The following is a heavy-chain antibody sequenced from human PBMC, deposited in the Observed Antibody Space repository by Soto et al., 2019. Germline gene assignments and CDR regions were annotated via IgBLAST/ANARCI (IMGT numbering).Heavy chain of an antibody. Sequence: GGSLRLSCAASGFTFSSYAMHWVRQAPGKGLEWVAVISYDGSNKYYADSVKGRFTISRDNSKNTLYLQMNSLRAEDTAVYYCARDSSVRSRKNPNDYWGQGTLVTVSS. D-gene: IGHD6-13*01. V-gene: IGHV3-30-3*01. CDR3: ARDSSVRSRKNPNDY. CDR2: ISYDGSNK. J-gene: IGHJ4*02. CDR1: GFTFSSYA.